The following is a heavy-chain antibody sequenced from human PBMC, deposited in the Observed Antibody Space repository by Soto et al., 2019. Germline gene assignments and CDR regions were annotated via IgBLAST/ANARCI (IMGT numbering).Heavy chain of an antibody. CDR2: IYYSGNT. V-gene: IGHV4-31*03. CDR3: ARERRAARGNNWFDP. J-gene: IGHJ5*02. Sequence: QVQLQELGPGLVKPSQNLSLTCTLSGGSITSAGYYWSWIRQHPGKGLEWIGYIYYSGNTFYNPAPKSRVTISIDTSNNQFPLELTSVTAADTAVYYCARERRAARGNNWFDPWGQGTLVTFSS. D-gene: IGHD6-6*01. CDR1: GGSITSAGYY.